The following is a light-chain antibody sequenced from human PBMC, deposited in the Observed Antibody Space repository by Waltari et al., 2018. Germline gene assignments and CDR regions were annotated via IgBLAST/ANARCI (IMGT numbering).Light chain of an antibody. J-gene: IGLJ2*01. CDR2: AVN. V-gene: IGLV2-18*02. Sequence: QSALTQPPSVSGSPGQSVTISCNRTSNDIGNDNRVSWYQQPPGTAPKRMIHAVNNRPSGVPDRFSCSKSGNTASLTISGLQAEDEADYYCSSYTSTNTFFFGGGTKLAVL. CDR1: SNDIGNDNR. CDR3: SSYTSTNTFF.